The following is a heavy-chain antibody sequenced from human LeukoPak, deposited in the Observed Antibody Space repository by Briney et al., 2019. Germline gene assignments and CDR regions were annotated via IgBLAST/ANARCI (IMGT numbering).Heavy chain of an antibody. CDR2: ISPYNGNT. Sequence: ASVKVSFTASGYSFINNGINWVRQAPGQGLEWMGWISPYNGNTNFAQKLQGRVTLTTDTSTSTAYLELRSLRSDDTAVYYCARGETRNDYWGQGTLVTVSS. V-gene: IGHV1-18*01. J-gene: IGHJ4*02. CDR1: GYSFINNG. CDR3: ARGETRNDY. D-gene: IGHD3-16*01.